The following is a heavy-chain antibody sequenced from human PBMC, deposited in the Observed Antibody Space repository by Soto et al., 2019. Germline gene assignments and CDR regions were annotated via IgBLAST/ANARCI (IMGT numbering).Heavy chain of an antibody. V-gene: IGHV3-30-3*01. D-gene: IGHD3-22*01. CDR1: GFTFRNYA. Sequence: GGSLRLSCAASGFTFRNYAMHWVRQVRQAPGKGLEGVAVISYYGSNQFYADSVKGRFTISRDDSKNPLYLHMNSLRAHDTAVYYCARNYDSSVTNWFDPWGQGTLVTVSS. CDR2: ISYYGSNQ. CDR3: ARNYDSSVTNWFDP. J-gene: IGHJ5*02.